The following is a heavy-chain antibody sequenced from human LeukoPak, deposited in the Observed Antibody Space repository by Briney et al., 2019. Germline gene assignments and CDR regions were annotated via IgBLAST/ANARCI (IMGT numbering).Heavy chain of an antibody. CDR2: FDPEDGET. CDR3: ATVRYYYDSSGSYSWFDP. D-gene: IGHD3-22*01. CDR1: GYTLTELS. V-gene: IGHV1-24*01. J-gene: IGHJ5*02. Sequence: GASAKVSCKVSGYTLTELSMHWVRQAPGKGLEWMGGFDPEDGETIYAQKFQGRVTMTEDTSTDTAYMELSSLRSEDTAVYYCATVRYYYDSSGSYSWFDPWGQGTLVTVSS.